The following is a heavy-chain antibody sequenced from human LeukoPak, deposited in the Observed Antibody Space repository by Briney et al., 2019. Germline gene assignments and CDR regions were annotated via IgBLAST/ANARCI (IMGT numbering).Heavy chain of an antibody. CDR1: GGPFSSYA. CDR2: IIPIFGTA. CDR3: AREYPDIVVVPAASYYFDY. V-gene: IGHV1-69*13. J-gene: IGHJ4*02. D-gene: IGHD2-2*01. Sequence: ASVTVSCRASGGPFSSYAISWVRQAPGQGLEWMGGIIPIFGTANYAQKFQGRVTITADESTSTAYTELSSLRSEDTAVYYCAREYPDIVVVPAASYYFDYWGQGTLVTVSS.